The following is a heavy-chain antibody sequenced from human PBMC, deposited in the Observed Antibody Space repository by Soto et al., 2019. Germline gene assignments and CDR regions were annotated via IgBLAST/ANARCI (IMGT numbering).Heavy chain of an antibody. J-gene: IGHJ4*02. Sequence: GSLRLSCEASGFTFSNCAMSWVRQAPGKGLEWVSGISGTGRSTFYADSVKDRFTISRDNSKNTVYLQMSSLRAEDTAVYFCAKGNTSGWYFFDYWGQGTLVTVPS. D-gene: IGHD6-19*01. CDR2: ISGTGRST. V-gene: IGHV3-23*01. CDR3: AKGNTSGWYFFDY. CDR1: GFTFSNCA.